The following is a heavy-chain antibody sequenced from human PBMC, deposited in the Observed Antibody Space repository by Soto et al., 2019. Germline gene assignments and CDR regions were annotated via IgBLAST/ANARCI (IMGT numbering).Heavy chain of an antibody. Sequence: QVQLVESGGGVVQPGRSLRLSCAASGFTFSSYGMHWVRQAPGKGLEWVAVISYDGSNKYYADSVKGRFTISRDNSKNTLYLQMNSLRAEDTAVYYCAKDLWFGAHLFEPNGMDVWGQGTTVTVSS. J-gene: IGHJ6*02. D-gene: IGHD3-10*01. V-gene: IGHV3-30*18. CDR3: AKDLWFGAHLFEPNGMDV. CDR1: GFTFSSYG. CDR2: ISYDGSNK.